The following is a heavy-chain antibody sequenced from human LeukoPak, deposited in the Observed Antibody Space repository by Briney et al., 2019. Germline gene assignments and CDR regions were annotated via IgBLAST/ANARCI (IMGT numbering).Heavy chain of an antibody. CDR1: GASISSDNYY. D-gene: IGHD3/OR15-3a*01. J-gene: IGHJ4*02. CDR2: FYYGGGT. Sequence: SETLSLTCTVSGASISSDNYYWGWIRQPPGKGLEWIGSFYYGGGTFYNASLKSRLTMSVDTSENQFSLKLTSVTAADTAVYYCARHGPNRKYRTGFDFWGQGTLVTVSS. V-gene: IGHV4-39*01. CDR3: ARHGPNRKYRTGFDF.